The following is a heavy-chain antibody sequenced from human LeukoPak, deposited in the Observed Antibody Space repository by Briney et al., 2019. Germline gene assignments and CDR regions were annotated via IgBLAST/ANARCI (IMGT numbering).Heavy chain of an antibody. CDR2: IIPIFGTA. V-gene: IGHV1-69*01. J-gene: IGHJ6*04. CDR1: GGTFSSYA. D-gene: IGHD3-9*01. CDR3: ARAHYDILTGASYYYYGMDV. Sequence: SVKVSWKASGGTFSSYAISWVRQAPGQGLEWMGGIIPIFGTANYAQKFQGRVTITADESTSTAYMELSSLRSEDTAVYYCARAHYDILTGASYYYYGMDVWGKGTTVTVSS.